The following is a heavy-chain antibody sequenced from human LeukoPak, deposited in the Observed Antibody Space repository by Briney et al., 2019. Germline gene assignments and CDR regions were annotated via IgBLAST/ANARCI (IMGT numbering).Heavy chain of an antibody. CDR2: IYYSGST. CDR1: GGSVSSSIYY. V-gene: IGHV4-61*01. J-gene: IGHJ4*02. CDR3: ARGEGHNSGYYVN. D-gene: IGHD3-22*01. Sequence: PSETLSLTCTVSGGSVSSSIYYWSWIRQSPGKGLEWIGYIYYSGSTNYNPSLKSRVTISGDTSKNQFSLKLNSVTAADTAVYYCARGEGHNSGYYVNWGQGTLVTVSS.